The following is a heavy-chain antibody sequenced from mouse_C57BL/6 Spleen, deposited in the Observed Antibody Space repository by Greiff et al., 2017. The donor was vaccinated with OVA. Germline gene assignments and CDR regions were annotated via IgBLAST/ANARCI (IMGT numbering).Heavy chain of an antibody. J-gene: IGHJ1*03. CDR1: GYTFTSYW. CDR3: ARRIYYGNYDWYFDV. V-gene: IGHV1-52*01. D-gene: IGHD2-1*01. Sequence: QVQLQQPGAELVRPGSSVKLSCKASGYTFTSYWMHWVKQRPIQGLEWIGNIDPSDSETHYNQKFKDKATLTVDKSSSTAYMQLSSLTSEDSAVYYCARRIYYGNYDWYFDVWGTGTTVTVSS. CDR2: IDPSDSET.